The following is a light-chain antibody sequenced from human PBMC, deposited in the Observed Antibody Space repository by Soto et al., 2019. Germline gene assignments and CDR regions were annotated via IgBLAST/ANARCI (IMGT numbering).Light chain of an antibody. V-gene: IGKV1-39*01. Sequence: DIQMTQSPSSLSASVGDRVTITCRASQNIVSYLSWYQHKPGKAPKLLIYASSSLQSGVPSRFSGSGSGTDFALTISSLQPEDFATFYCQQIYSVPHTFGQGTKVDIK. CDR1: QNIVSY. J-gene: IGKJ2*01. CDR2: ASS. CDR3: QQIYSVPHT.